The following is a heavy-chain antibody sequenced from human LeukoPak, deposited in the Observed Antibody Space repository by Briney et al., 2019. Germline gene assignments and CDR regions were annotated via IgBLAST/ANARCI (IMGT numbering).Heavy chain of an antibody. CDR1: GFTFSDYW. CDR2: VNSDARST. CDR3: VRDRPSNYFDASVDAFDT. D-gene: IGHD3-22*01. J-gene: IGHJ3*02. V-gene: IGHV3-74*01. Sequence: GGSLRLSCVASGFTFSDYWMHWVRQAPGKGLARVSRVNSDARSTTYADSVKGRFTISRDNAKSTLYLQMNSLRVEDTAVYYCVRDRPSNYFDASVDAFDTWGQGTMVTVSS.